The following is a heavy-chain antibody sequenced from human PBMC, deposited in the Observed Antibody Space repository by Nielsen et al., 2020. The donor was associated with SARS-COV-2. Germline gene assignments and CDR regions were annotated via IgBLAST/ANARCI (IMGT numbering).Heavy chain of an antibody. J-gene: IGHJ4*02. Sequence: GGSLRLSCAASGFTFSNFAMNWVRQAPGKGLEWVTVISYDGSNKYYADSLKGRVTISRDNSNNTLYLQMNSLRAEDTAVYYCARDSCTGGSCFDYWGQGTLVTVSS. D-gene: IGHD2-15*01. CDR1: GFTFSNFA. CDR3: ARDSCTGGSCFDY. CDR2: ISYDGSNK. V-gene: IGHV3-30-3*01.